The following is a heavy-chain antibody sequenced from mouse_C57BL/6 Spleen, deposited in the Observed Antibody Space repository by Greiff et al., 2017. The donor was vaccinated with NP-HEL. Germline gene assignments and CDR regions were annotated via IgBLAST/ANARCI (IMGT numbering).Heavy chain of an antibody. CDR1: GFNIKDDY. V-gene: IGHV14-4*01. CDR3: TGYGSSYDY. CDR2: IDPENGDT. J-gene: IGHJ2*01. Sequence: EVQLQQSGAELVRPGASVKLSCTASGFNIKDDYMHWVKQRPEQGLEWIGWIDPENGDTEYASKFQGKATITADTSSNTAYLQLSSLTSEDTAVYYCTGYGSSYDYWGQGTTLTVSS. D-gene: IGHD1-1*01.